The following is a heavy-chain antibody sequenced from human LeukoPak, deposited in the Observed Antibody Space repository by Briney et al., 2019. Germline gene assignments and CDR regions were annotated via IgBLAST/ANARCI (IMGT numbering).Heavy chain of an antibody. V-gene: IGHV1-2*02. Sequence: ASVKVSCKASGFTVTGYYMHWVRQAPGQGLEWMGWINPNSGATNYAQKFQGRVTMTRDTSISTVYMELSRLRSDDTAVYYCTRGGPEGSGYSYGSHDYWGQGALVTVSS. J-gene: IGHJ4*02. CDR3: TRGGPEGSGYSYGSHDY. D-gene: IGHD5-18*01. CDR2: INPNSGAT. CDR1: GFTVTGYY.